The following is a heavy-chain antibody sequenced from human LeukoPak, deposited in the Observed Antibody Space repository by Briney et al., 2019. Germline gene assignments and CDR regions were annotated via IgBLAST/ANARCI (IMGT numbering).Heavy chain of an antibody. CDR1: GYTFTGYY. CDR3: ARDSEVGATVDWFDP. D-gene: IGHD1-26*01. V-gene: IGHV1-2*02. J-gene: IGHJ5*02. CDR2: INPNSGGT. Sequence: GASVKVSCKASGYTFTGYYMHWVRQAPGQGLEWMGWINPNSGGTNYAQKFQGRVTMTRDTSTSTVYMELSSLRSEDTAVYYCARDSEVGATVDWFDPWGQGTLVTVSS.